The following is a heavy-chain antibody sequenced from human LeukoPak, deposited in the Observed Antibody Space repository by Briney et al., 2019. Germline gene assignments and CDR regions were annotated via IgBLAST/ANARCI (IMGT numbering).Heavy chain of an antibody. CDR1: GYTFTSYG. CDR3: ARGPLLWFGELLYGRYYYYYMDV. V-gene: IGHV1-18*01. CDR2: ISAYNGNT. J-gene: IGHJ6*03. Sequence: ASVKVSCKASGYTFTSYGISWVRQAPGQGLEWMGWISAYNGNTNYAQKLQGRVTMTTDTSTSTAYMELRSLRSDDTAVYYCARGPLLWFGELLYGRYYYYYMDVWGKGTTVTISS. D-gene: IGHD3-10*01.